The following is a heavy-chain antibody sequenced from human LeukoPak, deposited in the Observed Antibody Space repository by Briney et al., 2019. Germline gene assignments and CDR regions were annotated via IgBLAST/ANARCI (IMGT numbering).Heavy chain of an antibody. J-gene: IGHJ4*02. Sequence: PSETLSLTCAVYGGSFSGYYWSWIRQPPGKGLEWIGEINHSGSTNYNPSLKSRVTISVDTSKNQFSLKLSSVTAADTAVYYCARGDTLYSSGWTYYFDYWGRGTLVTVSS. V-gene: IGHV4-34*01. D-gene: IGHD6-19*01. CDR1: GGSFSGYY. CDR2: INHSGST. CDR3: ARGDTLYSSGWTYYFDY.